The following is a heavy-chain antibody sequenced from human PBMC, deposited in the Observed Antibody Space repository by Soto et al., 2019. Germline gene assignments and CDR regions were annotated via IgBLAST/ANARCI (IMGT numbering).Heavy chain of an antibody. CDR1: GDSLKTDHW. Sequence: QVHLQESGPGLVKPSGTLSLICVVSGDSLKTDHWWTWVRQPPGKGLEWIGEIYDGGDTNYNPSLESRLTLSVDKSNRQSSLRMTSVTAADAATYYCAGAVGRRTVPDHWGQGTLVTVSS. CDR2: IYDGGDT. CDR3: AGAVGRRTVPDH. V-gene: IGHV4-4*02. D-gene: IGHD1-1*01. J-gene: IGHJ4*02.